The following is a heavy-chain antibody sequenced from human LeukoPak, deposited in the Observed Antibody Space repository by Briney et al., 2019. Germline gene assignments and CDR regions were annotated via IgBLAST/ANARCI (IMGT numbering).Heavy chain of an antibody. Sequence: ASVKVSCKASGYTFTGYYMHWVRQAPGQGLEWMGWINPNSGGTNYAQKFQGRVTMTRDTSISTAYMELSRLRSDDTAVYYCARDSDDYGGNSYDAFDIWGQGTMVTVSS. V-gene: IGHV1-2*02. CDR2: INPNSGGT. CDR1: GYTFTGYY. J-gene: IGHJ3*02. D-gene: IGHD4-23*01. CDR3: ARDSDDYGGNSYDAFDI.